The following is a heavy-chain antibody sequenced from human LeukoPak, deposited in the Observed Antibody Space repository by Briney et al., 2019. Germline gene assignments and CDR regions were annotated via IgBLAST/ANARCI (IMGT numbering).Heavy chain of an antibody. J-gene: IGHJ4*02. Sequence: SETLSLTCTVSGDSFRSSTYYWGWIRQPPGKGLEWIGSVYYSGSTYYNTSLKSRVTISVDTSKNQFSLKLSSVTAADTAVYYCARLEWELLDYFDYWGQGTLVTVSS. CDR2: VYYSGST. CDR3: ARLEWELLDYFDY. D-gene: IGHD1-26*01. CDR1: GDSFRSSTYY. V-gene: IGHV4-39*01.